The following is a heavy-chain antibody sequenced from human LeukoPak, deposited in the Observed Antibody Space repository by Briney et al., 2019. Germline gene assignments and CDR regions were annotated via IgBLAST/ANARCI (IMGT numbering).Heavy chain of an antibody. J-gene: IGHJ6*03. V-gene: IGHV4-34*01. CDR1: GFTFSTFA. Sequence: GSLRLSCAASGFTFSTFAMIWIRRPPGKGLEWIGEINHSGSTNYNPSLKSRVTISVDTSKNQFSLKLSSVTAADTAVYYCARGCSSRLYYYYYMDVWGKGTTVTVSS. CDR3: ARGCSSRLYYYYYMDV. D-gene: IGHD6-13*01. CDR2: INHSGST.